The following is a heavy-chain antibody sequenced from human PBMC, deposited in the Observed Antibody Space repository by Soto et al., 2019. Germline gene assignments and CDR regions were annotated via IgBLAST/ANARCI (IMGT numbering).Heavy chain of an antibody. V-gene: IGHV4-31*03. Sequence: QVQLQESGPGLVKPSQTLSLTCTVSGGSISSGGYYWSWIRQHPGKGLEWIGYIYYSGSTYYNPSLKSRVTISVDTSKNQFSLKLSSVTAADTAVYYCARGGGSGSLLRGTFDYWGQGTLVTVSS. CDR1: GGSISSGGYY. CDR2: IYYSGST. D-gene: IGHD3-10*01. CDR3: ARGGGSGSLLRGTFDY. J-gene: IGHJ4*02.